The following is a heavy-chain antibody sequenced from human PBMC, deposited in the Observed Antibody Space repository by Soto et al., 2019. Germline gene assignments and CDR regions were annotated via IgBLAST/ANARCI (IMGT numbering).Heavy chain of an antibody. V-gene: IGHV5-51*01. CDR3: ARRAQQQLVPLSYYYYYMDV. D-gene: IGHD6-13*01. CDR1: GYSCTSYW. J-gene: IGHJ6*03. CDR2: IYPGDSDT. Sequence: GESMKISCKGSGYSCTSYWIGWVRQMPGKGLEWMGIIYPGDSDTRYSPSFQGQVTISADKSISTAYLQWSSLKASDTAMYYCARRAQQQLVPLSYYYYYMDVWGKGTTVTVSS.